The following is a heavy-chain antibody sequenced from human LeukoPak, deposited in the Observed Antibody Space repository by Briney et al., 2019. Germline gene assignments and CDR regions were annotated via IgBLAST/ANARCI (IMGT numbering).Heavy chain of an antibody. V-gene: IGHV3-23*01. CDR3: AKDLRPDGVDNFDH. CDR1: GFTFSSYA. J-gene: IGHJ4*02. Sequence: GGSLRLSCAASGFTFSSYAMSWVRQAPGKGLQWVANILASGSPTYYADSVRGRFIISRDNSKNTVYLQMNSLRVEDTAIYYCAKDLRPDGVDNFDHWGQGILVTVSS. CDR2: ILASGSPT. D-gene: IGHD2-8*01.